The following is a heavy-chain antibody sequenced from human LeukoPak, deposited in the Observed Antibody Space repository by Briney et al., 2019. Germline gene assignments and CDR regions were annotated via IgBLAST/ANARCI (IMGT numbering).Heavy chain of an antibody. V-gene: IGHV4-39*01. CDR2: IYDSWNT. CDR1: GLSMRSSPYY. CDR3: ARHDCNSSRCSVNCFYP. Sequence: SDPLSLTCTVSGLSMRSSPYYWGWIRQPRGKGLEWIGTIYDSWNTNYNPFLRSRLTISVDTSRNQFSLKLSSVTAADTAVYYCARHDCNSSRCSVNCFYPWGQGTLVTVSS. J-gene: IGHJ5*02. D-gene: IGHD2/OR15-2a*01.